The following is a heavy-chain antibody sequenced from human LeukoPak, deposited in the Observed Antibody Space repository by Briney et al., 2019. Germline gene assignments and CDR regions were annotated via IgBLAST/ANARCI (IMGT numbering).Heavy chain of an antibody. CDR2: ISLDGSST. D-gene: IGHD3-16*01. V-gene: IGHV3-74*01. CDR3: ARGGPWGVFDY. CDR1: GFTFTNYW. Sequence: HPGGSLRLSCAASGFTFTNYWIHWVRQVPGKGLVWVSHISLDGSSTTYADSVKGRFTISRDNAKDTLYLQMNSLRAEDTAVYYCARGGPWGVFDYWGQGTLVTVSS. J-gene: IGHJ4*02.